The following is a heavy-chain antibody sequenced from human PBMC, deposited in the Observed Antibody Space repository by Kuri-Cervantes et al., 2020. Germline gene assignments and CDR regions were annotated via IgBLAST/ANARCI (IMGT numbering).Heavy chain of an antibody. V-gene: IGHV4-38-2*01. CDR1: GITFSAYT. CDR3: ASAHY. Sequence: GSLRLSCAASGITFSAYTMNWVRHAPGKGLEWIGSIYHSGSTYYNPSLKSRVTISVDTSKNQFSLKLSSVTAADTAVYYCASAHYWGQGTLVTVSS. J-gene: IGHJ4*02. CDR2: IYHSGST.